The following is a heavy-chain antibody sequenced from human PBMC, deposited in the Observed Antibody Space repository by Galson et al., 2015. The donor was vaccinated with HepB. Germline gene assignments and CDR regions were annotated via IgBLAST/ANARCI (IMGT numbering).Heavy chain of an antibody. V-gene: IGHV3-23*01. CDR3: VKIALSAYDYMAHYDQ. CDR2: VSDGGRST. J-gene: IGHJ4*02. D-gene: IGHD5-12*01. Sequence: SLRLSCAASGFTFSTYGMSWVRQAPGKGLEWVSSVSDGGRSTYYADFVRGRFTISRDNSKNMVLLQMNSRRAEDMGVYYCVKIALSAYDYMAHYDQWGQGALVTVSS. CDR1: GFTFSTYG.